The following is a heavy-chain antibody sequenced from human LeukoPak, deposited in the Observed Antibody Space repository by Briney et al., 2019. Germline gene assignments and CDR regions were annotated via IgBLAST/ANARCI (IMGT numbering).Heavy chain of an antibody. V-gene: IGHV3-66*01. CDR3: ARGIPAAGTFDS. CDR2: IDTDGTT. CDR1: GVIFNGHY. D-gene: IGHD6-13*01. Sequence: PGGSLRLSCGPSGVIFNGHYMSWVRQAPGKGLEWVSIIDTDGTTYYADSVKGRFTVSRDNPKNTLYLQMNSLRVEDTAMYFCARGIPAAGTFDSWGQGTQVTVSS. J-gene: IGHJ4*02.